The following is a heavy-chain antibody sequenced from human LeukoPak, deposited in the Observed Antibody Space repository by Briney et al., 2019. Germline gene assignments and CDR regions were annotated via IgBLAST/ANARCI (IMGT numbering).Heavy chain of an antibody. D-gene: IGHD1-26*01. J-gene: IGHJ5*02. Sequence: PSETLSLTCTVTGASISSHYWCWIRQTPGTGLEWIGDIYDRGSTTYNPSLKSRVSISVDTSRNQVSLNLKSVTAADTAVYYCAKIEVGRFDPWGQGTLVTVSS. CDR3: AKIEVGRFDP. CDR1: GASISSHY. V-gene: IGHV4-59*11. CDR2: IYDRGST.